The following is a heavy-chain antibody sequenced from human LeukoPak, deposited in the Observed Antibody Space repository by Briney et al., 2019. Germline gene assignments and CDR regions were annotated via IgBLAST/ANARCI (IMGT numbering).Heavy chain of an antibody. D-gene: IGHD5-12*01. Sequence: SETLSLTCTVSGGSISSGGYSWSWIRQHPGKGLEWTGYIYYSGSTYYNPSLKSRVTISVDTSKNQFSLKLSSVTAADTAVYYCARGYSGYDHWGFDYWGQGTLVTVSS. CDR3: ARGYSGYDHWGFDY. CDR2: IYYSGST. V-gene: IGHV4-31*03. CDR1: GGSISSGGYS. J-gene: IGHJ4*02.